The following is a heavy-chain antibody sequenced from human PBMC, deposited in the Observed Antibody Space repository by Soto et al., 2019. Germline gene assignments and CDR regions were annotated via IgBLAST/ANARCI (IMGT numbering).Heavy chain of an antibody. D-gene: IGHD3-10*01. V-gene: IGHV3-7*01. CDR3: AGDGARRYMVRGAEIYYYYGMDV. Sequence: GGSLRLSCAASGFTFSSYWMSWVRQAPGKGLEWVANIKQDGSEKYYVDSVKGRFTISRDNAKNSLYLQMNSLRAEDTAVYYCAGDGARRYMVRGAEIYYYYGMDVWGQGTTVTVSS. J-gene: IGHJ6*02. CDR1: GFTFSSYW. CDR2: IKQDGSEK.